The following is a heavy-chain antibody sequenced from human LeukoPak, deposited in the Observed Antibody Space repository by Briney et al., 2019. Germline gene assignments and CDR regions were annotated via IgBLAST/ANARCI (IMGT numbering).Heavy chain of an antibody. CDR1: GFSFSRYY. V-gene: IGHV3-66*04. CDR2: LFSGGDT. J-gene: IGHJ4*01. CDR3: ARQGYDSGFDY. D-gene: IGHD5-12*01. Sequence: GGSLRLSCAASGFSFSRYYMSWVRQAPGKGLEWVSVLFSGGDTYYADSVKVRFSISRDSSRETLFLQMNSLRADDTAVYYCARQGYDSGFDYWGHGTMVTVSS.